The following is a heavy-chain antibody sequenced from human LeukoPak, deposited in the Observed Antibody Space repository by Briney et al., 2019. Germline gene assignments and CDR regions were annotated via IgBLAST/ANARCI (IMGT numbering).Heavy chain of an antibody. CDR3: TRRPRATGYYMDV. V-gene: IGHV5-51*01. J-gene: IGHJ6*03. CDR1: GYSVTSYW. Sequence: GESLKISCKGSGYSVTSYWIGWVRQMPGKGLEWMGIIYPGDSDTRYSPSFQGQVTIPADKSISTAYLQWSSLKASDIAMYYCTRRPRATGYYMDVWGKGTTVTVSS. CDR2: IYPGDSDT.